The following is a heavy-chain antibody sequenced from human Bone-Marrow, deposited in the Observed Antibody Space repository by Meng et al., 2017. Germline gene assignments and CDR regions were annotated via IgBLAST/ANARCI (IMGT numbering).Heavy chain of an antibody. D-gene: IGHD3-10*01. CDR1: GGTFSSYA. V-gene: IGHV1-2*06. CDR2: IDPKSGDT. CDR3: ARGVFNPGRGFDP. Sequence: ASVKVSCKASGGTFSSYAISWVRQAPGQGLEWMGRIDPKSGDTHYAQRFQGRVTMTRDTSISTAYMELSRLRSDDTAVYYCARGVFNPGRGFDPWGQGTLVTVSS. J-gene: IGHJ5*02.